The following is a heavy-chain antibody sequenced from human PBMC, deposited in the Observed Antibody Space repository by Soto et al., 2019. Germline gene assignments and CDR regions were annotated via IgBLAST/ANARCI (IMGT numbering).Heavy chain of an antibody. D-gene: IGHD2-2*01. V-gene: IGHV3-30*18. CDR1: GFTFSSYG. CDR3: AKDNCISTSCYRLYNWFDP. J-gene: IGHJ5*02. Sequence: QVQLVESGGGVVQPGRSLRLSCAASGFTFSSYGMHWVRQAPGKGLEWVAVISYGGSNKYYADSVKGRFTISRDNSKXXLXXQMNNLRAEDTAVYYCAKDNCISTSCYRLYNWFDPWGQGTLVTVSS. CDR2: ISYGGSNK.